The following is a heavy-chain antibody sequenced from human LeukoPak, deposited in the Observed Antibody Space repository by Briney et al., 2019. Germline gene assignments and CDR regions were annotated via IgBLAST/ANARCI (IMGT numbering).Heavy chain of an antibody. Sequence: GGPLRLSCAASGFTGSSNYMSWVRQAPGKGLEWVSVIYSGGSTYYADSVKGRFTISRDYSKNTLFLQMNSLRADDTAVYYCTRGETNPFDYWGQGILVTVSS. D-gene: IGHD1-14*01. CDR2: IYSGGST. CDR1: GFTGSSNY. CDR3: TRGETNPFDY. V-gene: IGHV3-66*01. J-gene: IGHJ4*02.